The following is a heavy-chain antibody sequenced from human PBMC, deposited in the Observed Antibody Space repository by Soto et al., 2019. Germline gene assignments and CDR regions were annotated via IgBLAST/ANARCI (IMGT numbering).Heavy chain of an antibody. CDR2: ISAYNGNT. V-gene: IGHV1-18*01. Sequence: AAGKVSCKASGYTFPTYAINWVRQAPGQGLEWVGWISAYNGNTNYAQKLQGRVTMTTDTSTSTAYMELRSLRSDDTAVYYCARGGASDYYYVMDVWGQGTTVTVA. J-gene: IGHJ6*02. CDR3: ARGGASDYYYVMDV. CDR1: GYTFPTYA.